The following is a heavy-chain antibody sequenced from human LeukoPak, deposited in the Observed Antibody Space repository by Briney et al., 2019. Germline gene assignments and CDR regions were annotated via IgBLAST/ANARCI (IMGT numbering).Heavy chain of an antibody. Sequence: GASVKVSCKASGGTFSSYAISWVRQAPGQGLEWMGGIIPNFGTTNYAQKFQGRVTIITDESTTTTYMELSRLSSEDTAVDECARALDYGDYYYYRDVWSKGTTVTVPS. V-gene: IGHV1-69*05. CDR3: ARALDYGDYYYYRDV. CDR1: GGTFSSYA. CDR2: IIPNFGTT. D-gene: IGHD4-17*01. J-gene: IGHJ6*03.